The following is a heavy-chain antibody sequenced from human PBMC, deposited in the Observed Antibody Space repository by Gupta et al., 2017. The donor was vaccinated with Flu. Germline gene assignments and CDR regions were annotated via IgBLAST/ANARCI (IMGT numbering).Heavy chain of an antibody. J-gene: IGHJ4*02. CDR1: GSVSGYY. Sequence: GSVSGYYWSWIRQPPGKGLEWIGEINHSGSTNYNPSRKSRVTISVDTSKNQFSLKLSSVTAADTAVYYCARVQRPAGTFYYWGQGTLVTVSS. D-gene: IGHD6-19*01. CDR2: INHSGST. CDR3: ARVQRPAGTFYY. V-gene: IGHV4-34*01.